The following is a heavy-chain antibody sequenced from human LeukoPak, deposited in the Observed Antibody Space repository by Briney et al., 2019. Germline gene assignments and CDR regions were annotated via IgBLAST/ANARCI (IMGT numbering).Heavy chain of an antibody. V-gene: IGHV3-7*03. Sequence: PGGSLRLSCTASGFTFSNYWMNWVRQAPGKGPEWVAYINRDEGERSYVDSVKGRFSISRDNARNSLYLQMNSLRVDDTAVYYCARGHHGMDVWGQGATVTVSS. J-gene: IGHJ6*02. CDR1: GFTFSNYW. CDR2: INRDEGER. CDR3: ARGHHGMDV.